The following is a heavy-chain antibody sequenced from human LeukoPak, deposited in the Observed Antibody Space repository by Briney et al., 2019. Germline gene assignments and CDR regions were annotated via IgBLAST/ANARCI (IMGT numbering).Heavy chain of an antibody. Sequence: GESLKISCKAFGYNFPSYWITWVRQMPGKGLEWMGIIYPGDSDTVYSPAFQGQVTISADKSTSTASLQWSSLRASDTAMYYCARQIRGDYSGTSAYLGPFDIWGQGTLVSVSS. V-gene: IGHV5-51*01. D-gene: IGHD3-10*01. CDR3: ARQIRGDYSGTSAYLGPFDI. J-gene: IGHJ4*02. CDR1: GYNFPSYW. CDR2: IYPGDSDT.